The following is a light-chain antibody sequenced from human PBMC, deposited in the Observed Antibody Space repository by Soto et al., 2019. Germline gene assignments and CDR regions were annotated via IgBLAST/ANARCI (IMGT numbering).Light chain of an antibody. CDR1: TSDVGSYDL. CDR2: GGF. V-gene: IGLV2-23*01. CDR3: CSYAGGSSYV. J-gene: IGLJ1*01. Sequence: QSALAQPASVSGSPGQSITISCTGTTSDVGSYDLVSWYQQHPGEAPKLLIYGGFKRLSGVSNRFSGSKSGNTASLTISGLQAEDEADYYCCSYAGGSSYVFGTGTKV.